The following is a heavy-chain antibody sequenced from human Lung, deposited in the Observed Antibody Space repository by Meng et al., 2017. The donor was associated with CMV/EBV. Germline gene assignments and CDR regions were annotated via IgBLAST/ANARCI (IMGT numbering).Heavy chain of an antibody. V-gene: IGHV3-15*01. D-gene: IGHD4-23*01. CDR3: TTDRPRSGGKTHDY. J-gene: IGHJ4*02. Sequence: EVQLVESXXGXVXXGGXLRLSCTGSGSGFIFSNLWINWVRQAPGKGLEWVGRSKSKFDGETTDYAAPVKGRFTISRDDSRNTLYLYMNSLKTEDTAVYYCTTDRPRSGGKTHDYWGQGTLGTVSS. CDR2: SKSKFDGETT. CDR1: GSGFIFSNLW.